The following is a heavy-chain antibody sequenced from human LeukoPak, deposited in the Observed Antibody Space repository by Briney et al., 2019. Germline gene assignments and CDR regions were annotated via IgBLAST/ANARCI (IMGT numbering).Heavy chain of an antibody. CDR1: GNNFSRY. CDR3: AVSIQAPAIPAFDY. J-gene: IGHJ4*02. CDR2: IDPHSGGT. Sequence: GASVKVSCNTSGNNFSRYIHWMRQAPGQGLEWMGWIDPHSGGTNSAQKFQGRVTMTRDTSTSAVYMELTSLRSDDTAVYYCAVSIQAPAIPAFDYWGQGTLVTVSS. D-gene: IGHD2-21*02. V-gene: IGHV1-2*02.